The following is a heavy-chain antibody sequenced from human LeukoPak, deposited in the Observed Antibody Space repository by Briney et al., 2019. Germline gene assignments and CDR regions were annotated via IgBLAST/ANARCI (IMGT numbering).Heavy chain of an antibody. J-gene: IGHJ5*02. Sequence: GRSLRLSCAASGFTFSSYAMTWVRQAPGKGLEWVSAISGSGGSTYYADSVKGRFTISRDNAKYSLYLQMNSLRAEDTAVYYCARIIAVAGTDWFDPWGQGTLVTVSS. CDR1: GFTFSSYA. CDR2: ISGSGGST. V-gene: IGHV3-23*01. CDR3: ARIIAVAGTDWFDP. D-gene: IGHD6-13*01.